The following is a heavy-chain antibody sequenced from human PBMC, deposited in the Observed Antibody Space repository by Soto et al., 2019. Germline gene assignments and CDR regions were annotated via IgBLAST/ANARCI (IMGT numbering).Heavy chain of an antibody. J-gene: IGHJ4*02. CDR2: IYSAGST. Sequence: PGGSLRISCAASVLTVSSSYMSWVRQAPGKGLQWVSVIYSAGSTYYANSVEGRFTISRDISTNMVYLQMSSLTDEDTAVYYCARAREPEYNSPIFFDIWGQGALVTVSS. V-gene: IGHV3-53*01. CDR3: ARAREPEYNSPIFFDI. D-gene: IGHD1-1*01. CDR1: VLTVSSSY.